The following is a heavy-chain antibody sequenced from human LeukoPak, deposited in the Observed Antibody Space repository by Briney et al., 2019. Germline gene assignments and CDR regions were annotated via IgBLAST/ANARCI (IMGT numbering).Heavy chain of an antibody. D-gene: IGHD3-3*01. CDR3: ARHTYYDFWSGRLTYFDY. Sequence: PSETLSLTCAVSGGSISSSNWWSWVRQPPGKGLEWIGEIYHSGSTNYNPSLKSRVTISVDTSKNQFSLKLSSVTAADTAVYYCARHTYYDFWSGRLTYFDYWGQGTLVTVSS. CDR1: GGSISSSNW. CDR2: IYHSGST. V-gene: IGHV4-4*02. J-gene: IGHJ4*02.